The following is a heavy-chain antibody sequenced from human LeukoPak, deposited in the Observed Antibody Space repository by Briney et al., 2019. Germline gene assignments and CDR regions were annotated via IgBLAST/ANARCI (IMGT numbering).Heavy chain of an antibody. V-gene: IGHV5-10-1*01. D-gene: IGHD5-18*01. Sequence: GESLKISCKGSGYSFTSYWISWVRQMPGKGLEWMGRIDPSDSYTNYSPSFQGHVTISADKSISTAYLQWSSLKASDTAMYYCARHTGSGDTAMVTPSYYGMDVWGQGTTVTVSS. CDR1: GYSFTSYW. CDR2: IDPSDSYT. J-gene: IGHJ6*02. CDR3: ARHTGSGDTAMVTPSYYGMDV.